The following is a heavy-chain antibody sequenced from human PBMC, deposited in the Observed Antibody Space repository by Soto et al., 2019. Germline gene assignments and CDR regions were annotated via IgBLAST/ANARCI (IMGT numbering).Heavy chain of an antibody. D-gene: IGHD6-13*01. CDR2: ISSNGGST. CDR1: GFTFSSYA. J-gene: IGHJ5*02. V-gene: IGHV3-64D*06. Sequence: PWGSLRLSCSASGFTFSSYAMHWVRQAPGKGLEYVSAISSNGGSTYYADSVKGRFTISRDNSKNTLYLQMSSLRAEDTAVYYCVKEDVYSSRRSTWGKGNLVIVSS. CDR3: VKEDVYSSRRST.